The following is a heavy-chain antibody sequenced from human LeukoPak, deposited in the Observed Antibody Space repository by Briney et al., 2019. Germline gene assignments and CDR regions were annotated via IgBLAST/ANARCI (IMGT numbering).Heavy chain of an antibody. CDR2: ISYDTSDR. CDR1: GFTFSSYH. J-gene: IGHJ6*02. V-gene: IGHV3-30-3*01. CDR3: ARGRDV. Sequence: GRSLRLSCAASGFTFSSYHMHWVRQAPGKGLEWVAVISYDTSDRYYADSVKGRFTISRDNSRHTLSLQMNSLRAEDTAVYYCARGRDVWGQGTTVTVSS.